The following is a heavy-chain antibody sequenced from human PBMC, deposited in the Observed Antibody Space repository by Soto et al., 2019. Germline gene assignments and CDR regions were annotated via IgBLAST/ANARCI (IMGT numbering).Heavy chain of an antibody. Sequence: GGSLRLSCAASGFTFSSYSMNWVRQAPGKGLEWVSYISSSSSTIYYADSVKGRFTISRDNAKNSLYLQMNSLRDEDMAVYYCASPSPQYCSSTSCYLHYYYGMDVWGQGTTVTVSS. V-gene: IGHV3-48*02. D-gene: IGHD2-2*01. CDR2: ISSSSSTI. J-gene: IGHJ6*02. CDR3: ASPSPQYCSSTSCYLHYYYGMDV. CDR1: GFTFSSYS.